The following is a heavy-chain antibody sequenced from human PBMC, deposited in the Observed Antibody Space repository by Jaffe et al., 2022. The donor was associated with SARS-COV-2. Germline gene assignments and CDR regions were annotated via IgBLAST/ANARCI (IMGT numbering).Heavy chain of an antibody. V-gene: IGHV3-30*03. D-gene: IGHD2-15*01. CDR1: GFTFSSYG. Sequence: QVQLVESGGGVVQPGRSLRLSCAASGFTFSSYGVHWVRQAPGKGLDWVAAISYDGNNKYYGDSVKGRFTISRDNSKNTLYLQINSLRAEDTAVYYCARERREVNPVPLPNFDYWGQGTLVTVSS. CDR3: ARERREVNPVPLPNFDY. CDR2: ISYDGNNK. J-gene: IGHJ4*02.